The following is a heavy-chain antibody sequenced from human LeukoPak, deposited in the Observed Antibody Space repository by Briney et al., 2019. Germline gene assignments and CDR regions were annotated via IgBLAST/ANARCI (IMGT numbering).Heavy chain of an antibody. J-gene: IGHJ4*02. V-gene: IGHV3-21*01. D-gene: IGHD2-2*01. CDR1: RFTFSSYS. CDR3: ARGGVAVPAAIQIYYFDY. CDR2: ISSSSSYI. Sequence: GGSLRLSCAASRFTFSSYSMNWVRQAPGKGVEWVSFISSSSSYILYADSVKGRFTISRDNAKNSLYLQMNSLRAEDTAVYYCARGGVAVPAAIQIYYFDYWGQGTLVTVSS.